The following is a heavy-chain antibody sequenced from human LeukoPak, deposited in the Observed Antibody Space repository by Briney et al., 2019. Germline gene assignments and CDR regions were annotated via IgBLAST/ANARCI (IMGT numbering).Heavy chain of an antibody. CDR2: IYYSGST. Sequence: SETLSLTCTVSGGSISSYYWSWIRQPPGKGLEWIGYIYYSGSTNYNPSLKSRVTISVDTSKNQFSLKLSSVTAADTAVYYCARERHMVRGVTKNWFDPWGQGTLVTVSS. D-gene: IGHD3-10*01. V-gene: IGHV4-59*12. J-gene: IGHJ5*02. CDR1: GGSISSYY. CDR3: ARERHMVRGVTKNWFDP.